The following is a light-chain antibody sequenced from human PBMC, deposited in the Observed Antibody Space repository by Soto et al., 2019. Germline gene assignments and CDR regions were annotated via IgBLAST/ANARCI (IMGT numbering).Light chain of an antibody. CDR3: QSYDSSLSAL. J-gene: IGLJ3*02. CDR1: SSNIGAGYD. V-gene: IGLV1-40*01. Sequence: QSVLTQPPSVSGAPGQRGPISCTGSSSNIGAGYDVHWYQQLPGTAPKLLIYGNSNRPSGVPDRFSGSKSGTSASLAITGLQAEYEADYYCQSYDSSLSALFGGGTKLTVL. CDR2: GNS.